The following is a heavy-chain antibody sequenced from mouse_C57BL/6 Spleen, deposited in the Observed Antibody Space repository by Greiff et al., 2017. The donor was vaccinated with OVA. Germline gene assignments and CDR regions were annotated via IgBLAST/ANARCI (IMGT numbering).Heavy chain of an antibody. D-gene: IGHD2-3*01. J-gene: IGHJ2*01. CDR3: ARGDGYYVGYFDY. Sequence: DVKLVESGGGLVKPGGSLKLSCAASGFTFSDYGMHWVRQAPEKGLEWVAYISSGSSTIYYADTVKGRFTISRDNAKNTLFLQMTSLRSEDTAMYYCARGDGYYVGYFDYWGQGTTLTVSS. CDR1: GFTFSDYG. CDR2: ISSGSSTI. V-gene: IGHV5-17*01.